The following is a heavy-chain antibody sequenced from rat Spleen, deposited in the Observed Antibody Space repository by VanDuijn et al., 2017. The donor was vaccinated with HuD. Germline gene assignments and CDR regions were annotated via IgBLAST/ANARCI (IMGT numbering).Heavy chain of an antibody. CDR3: ARQDTSGYSNWFAY. V-gene: IGHV5-7*01. Sequence: EVQLVESGGGLVQPGRSLKLSCAASGFTFSDYYMAWVRQASKKGLEWVASISSDGRRNYYRDSVKGRFTVSRENAKSTLYLLMDSLRSEDTATYYCARQDTSGYSNWFAYWGQGTLVTVSS. J-gene: IGHJ3*01. CDR1: GFTFSDYY. CDR2: ISSDGRRN. D-gene: IGHD4-3*01.